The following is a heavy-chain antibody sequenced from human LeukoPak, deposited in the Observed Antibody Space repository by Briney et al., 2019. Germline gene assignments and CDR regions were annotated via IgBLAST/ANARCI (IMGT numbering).Heavy chain of an antibody. J-gene: IGHJ6*03. V-gene: IGHV3-21*01. Sequence: GGSLRLSCAASGFTFSSYSMNWVRQAPGKGLEWVSSISSSSSYIYYADSVKGRFTISRDNAKNSLYLQMNSLRAEDTAVYYCAREYGAAAGRYYYYYMDVWGKGTRSPSP. CDR1: GFTFSSYS. D-gene: IGHD6-13*01. CDR3: AREYGAAAGRYYYYYMDV. CDR2: ISSSSSYI.